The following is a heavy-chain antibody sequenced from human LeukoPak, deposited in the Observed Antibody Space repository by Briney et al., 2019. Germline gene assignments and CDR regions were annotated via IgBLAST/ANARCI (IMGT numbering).Heavy chain of an antibody. V-gene: IGHV1-8*01. Sequence: ASVKVSCKASGYTFTSYDINWVRQATGQGLEWMGWMNPNSGNTGYAQKFQGRVTMTRNTSISTAYMELSSLRSEDTAVYYCAKDVGSSWSYYFDYWGQGTLVTVSS. CDR1: GYTFTSYD. CDR3: AKDVGSSWSYYFDY. D-gene: IGHD6-13*01. CDR2: MNPNSGNT. J-gene: IGHJ4*02.